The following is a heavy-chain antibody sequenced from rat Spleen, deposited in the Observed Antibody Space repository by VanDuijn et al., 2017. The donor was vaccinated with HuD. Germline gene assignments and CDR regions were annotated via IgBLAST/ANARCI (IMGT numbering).Heavy chain of an antibody. CDR2: ISTGGGNT. D-gene: IGHD4-1*01. CDR3: ARHGGSSGYYFDY. Sequence: EVQLVESDGGLVQPGRSLKLSCAASGFTFSNYDMAWVRQAPTKGLEWIASISTGGGNTYYRDSVKGRFTLSRDYAQSTLYLQMDSLRSEDTASYYCARHGGSSGYYFDYWGQGVMVTVSS. CDR1: GFTFSNYD. V-gene: IGHV5S23*01. J-gene: IGHJ2*01.